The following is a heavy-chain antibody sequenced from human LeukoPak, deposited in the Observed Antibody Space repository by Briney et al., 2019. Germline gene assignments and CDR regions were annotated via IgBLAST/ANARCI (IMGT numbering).Heavy chain of an antibody. CDR3: AREHSSSPPSLDY. D-gene: IGHD6-13*01. Sequence: PSETLSLTCTVSGGSISSSSYYWGWIRQPPGKGLEWIGSIYYSGSTYYNPSLKSRVTISVDTSKNQFSLKLSSVTAADTAVYYCAREHSSSPPSLDYWGQGTLVTVSS. CDR2: IYYSGST. CDR1: GGSISSSSYY. J-gene: IGHJ4*02. V-gene: IGHV4-39*07.